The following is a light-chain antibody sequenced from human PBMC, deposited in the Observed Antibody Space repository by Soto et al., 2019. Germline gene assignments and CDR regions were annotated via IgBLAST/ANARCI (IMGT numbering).Light chain of an antibody. CDR3: MRGTDWPWT. Sequence: DVVMTQSPLSLPVTLGQPASISCRSSQTLVYSDGITYLNWFQQRPGQSPRRLIYQVSNRDSGVPDRLSGSGSGTDFTLRISRVEAEDVGVYYCMRGTDWPWTFGQGTKVEIE. CDR1: QTLVYSDGITY. J-gene: IGKJ1*01. V-gene: IGKV2-30*01. CDR2: QVS.